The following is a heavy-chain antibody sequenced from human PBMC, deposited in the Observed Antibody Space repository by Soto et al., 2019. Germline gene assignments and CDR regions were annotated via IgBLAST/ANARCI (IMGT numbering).Heavy chain of an antibody. CDR1: GGTFSSYT. CDR2: IIPILGIA. J-gene: IGHJ3*02. Sequence: QVQLVQSGAEVKKPGSSVKVSCKASGGTFSSYTISWVRQAPGQGLEWMGRIIPILGIANYAQKFQGRVTRDADKPTSTDWMGLSSLRSEDTAVYYCAGGTGDRGRYHPPSNAFDIWGQGTMVTVSS. D-gene: IGHD3-16*01. V-gene: IGHV1-69*02. CDR3: AGGTGDRGRYHPPSNAFDI.